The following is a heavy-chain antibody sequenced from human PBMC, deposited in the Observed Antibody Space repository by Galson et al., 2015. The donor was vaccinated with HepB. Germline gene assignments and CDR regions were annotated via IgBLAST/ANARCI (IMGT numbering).Heavy chain of an antibody. D-gene: IGHD5-12*01. CDR2: IYHSGST. J-gene: IGHJ4*02. CDR3: ARGPYSGYTGLDY. Sequence: IRQPPGKGLEWIGYIYHSGSTYYNPSLKSRVTISVDRSKNQFSLKLSSVTAADTAVYYCARGPYSGYTGLDYWGQGTLVTVSS. V-gene: IGHV4-30-2*01.